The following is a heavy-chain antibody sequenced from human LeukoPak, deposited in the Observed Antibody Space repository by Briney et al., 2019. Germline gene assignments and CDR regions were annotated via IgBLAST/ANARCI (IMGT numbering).Heavy chain of an antibody. V-gene: IGHV3-23*01. J-gene: IGHJ4*02. D-gene: IGHD3-10*01. CDR1: GFTLSSYA. CDR3: AKLGASWFGESFDY. CDR2: ISGSGDST. Sequence: GGSLRLSCAASGFTLSSYAMSWVRQAPGKGLEWVSAISGSGDSTYYADSVKGRFTISRDNSKNTLYLQMNSLRAEDTAVYYCAKLGASWFGESFDYWGQGTLVTVSS.